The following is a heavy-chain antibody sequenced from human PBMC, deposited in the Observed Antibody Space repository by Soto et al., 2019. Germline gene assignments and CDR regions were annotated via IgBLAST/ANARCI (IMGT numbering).Heavy chain of an antibody. CDR1: GFTFSSYA. D-gene: IGHD6-6*01. Sequence: EVQLLESGGGLVQPGGSLRLSCAASGFTFSSYAMSWVRQAPGKGLEWVSAISGSGGTTYNADSVKGRFTISRDNSKNTLYLEMNSLRADDTAVYYCAKGSQYSSSSHFDYCGQGTLVTVSS. CDR3: AKGSQYSSSSHFDY. CDR2: ISGSGGTT. V-gene: IGHV3-23*01. J-gene: IGHJ4*02.